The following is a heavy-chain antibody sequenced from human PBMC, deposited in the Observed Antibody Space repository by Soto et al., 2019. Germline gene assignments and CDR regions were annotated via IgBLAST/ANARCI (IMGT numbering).Heavy chain of an antibody. CDR2: IYYSGST. CDR3: ARGQRDILTGLIFDY. CDR1: GGSISSYY. Sequence: PSETLSLTCTVSGGSISSYYWSWIRQPPGKGLEWIGYIYYSGSTNYNPSLKSRVTISVDTSKNQFSLKLSSVTAADTAVYYCARGQRDILTGLIFDYWGQGTLVTVSS. D-gene: IGHD3-9*01. V-gene: IGHV4-59*01. J-gene: IGHJ4*02.